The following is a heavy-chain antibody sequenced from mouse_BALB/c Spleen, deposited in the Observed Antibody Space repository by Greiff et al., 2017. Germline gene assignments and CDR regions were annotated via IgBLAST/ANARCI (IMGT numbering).Heavy chain of an antibody. D-gene: IGHD2-4*01. CDR1: GYSITSDYA. J-gene: IGHJ3*01. Sequence: EVQRVESGPGLVKPSQSLSLTCTVTGYSITSDYAWNWIRQFPGNKLEWMGYISYSGSTSYNPSLKSRISITRDTSKNQFFLQLNSVTTEDTATYYCARFYYDYERAFAYWGQGTLVTVSA. V-gene: IGHV3-2*02. CDR2: ISYSGST. CDR3: ARFYYDYERAFAY.